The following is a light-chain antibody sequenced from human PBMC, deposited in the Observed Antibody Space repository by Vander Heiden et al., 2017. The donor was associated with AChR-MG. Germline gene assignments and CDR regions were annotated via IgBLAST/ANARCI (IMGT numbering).Light chain of an antibody. V-gene: IGKV1-39*01. J-gene: IGKJ1*01. Sequence: DIQMTQSPSSLSASVGDRVSITCRASQSITTYVNWYQQKPGKPPTLVIYTASNLQSGVPSRFSGSGSGTDFTLTISSVQPGDAATYYCQQSFSPLRSFGQGTKVEVK. CDR2: TAS. CDR3: QQSFSPLRS. CDR1: QSITTY.